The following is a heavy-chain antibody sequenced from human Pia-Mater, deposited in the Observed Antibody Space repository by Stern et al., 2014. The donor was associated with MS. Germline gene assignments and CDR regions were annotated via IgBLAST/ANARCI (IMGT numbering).Heavy chain of an antibody. D-gene: IGHD2-21*02. CDR3: AADTRAMTVFY. CDR2: IKQDGSEK. Sequence: EVQLEESGGGLVQPGGSLRLSCAASGLTLSSYWMSWVRHAPGKGLEWVANIKQDGSEKYYVDSVKGRFTISRDNAKNSLFLQMNSLRAEDTAVYYCAADTRAMTVFYWGQGTLVTVSS. V-gene: IGHV3-7*01. CDR1: GLTLSSYW. J-gene: IGHJ4*02.